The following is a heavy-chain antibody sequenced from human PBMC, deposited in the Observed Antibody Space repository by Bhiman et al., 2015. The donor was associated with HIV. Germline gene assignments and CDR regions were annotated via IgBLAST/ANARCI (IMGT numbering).Heavy chain of an antibody. CDR1: GFTFSSYA. V-gene: IGHV3-23*01. J-gene: IGHJ6*03. CDR3: TRAPNHYYYMDV. CDR2: ISDSGGST. Sequence: EVQLLESGGGLVQPGGSLRLSCAASGFTFSSYAMSWVRQAPGKGLEWVSAISDSGGSTYYADSVKGRFTVSRDNSKNTLYLQVNSLRAEDTAVYFCTRAPNHYYYMDVWGKGTTVTVSS.